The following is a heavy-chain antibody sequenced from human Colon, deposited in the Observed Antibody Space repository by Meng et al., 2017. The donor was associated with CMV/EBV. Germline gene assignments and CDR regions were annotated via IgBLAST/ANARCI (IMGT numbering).Heavy chain of an antibody. D-gene: IGHD6-13*01. CDR1: GFTFGSYS. J-gene: IGHJ6*02. Sequence: GGSLRLSCATSGFTFGSYSMNWVRQAPGKGLEWVSSISGPGGSIWYADSMRGRFTVSRDSAKTSQYLQMNSLRAEDTGVYYCARGSNVYYGMDVWGQGTTVTVSS. CDR3: ARGSNVYYGMDV. V-gene: IGHV3-21*01. CDR2: ISGPGGSI.